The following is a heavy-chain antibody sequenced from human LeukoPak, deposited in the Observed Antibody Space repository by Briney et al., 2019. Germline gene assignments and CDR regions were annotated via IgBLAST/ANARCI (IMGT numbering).Heavy chain of an antibody. CDR1: GFTFSSYA. V-gene: IGHV3-30*01. CDR2: ISYDGSNK. J-gene: IGHJ4*02. D-gene: IGHD4-23*01. CDR3: ARDGDYGGNDY. Sequence: PGGSLRLSCAASGFTFSSYAMHWVRQAPGKGLEWVAVISYDGSNKYYADSVKGRFTISRDNSKNTLYLQMNSLRAEDTAVYYCARDGDYGGNDYWGQGTLVTVSS.